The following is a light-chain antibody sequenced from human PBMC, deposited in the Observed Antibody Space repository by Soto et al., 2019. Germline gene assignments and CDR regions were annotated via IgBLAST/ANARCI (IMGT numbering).Light chain of an antibody. J-gene: IGKJ1*01. CDR2: ATS. V-gene: IGKV3-15*01. Sequence: DIEVTESPSTLYESKRERASRSCMASQSVSSNLAWYRQQPGQTPRLLIYATSTRATGIPARFSGSGSGTEFTLTISSLQSEDFGVYFCQQYKVWLTTFCQVTKV. CDR3: QQYKVWLTT. CDR1: QSVSSN.